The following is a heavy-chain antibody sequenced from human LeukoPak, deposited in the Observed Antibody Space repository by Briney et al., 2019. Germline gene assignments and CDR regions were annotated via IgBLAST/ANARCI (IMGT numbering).Heavy chain of an antibody. V-gene: IGHV4-39*07. D-gene: IGHD4-17*01. CDR3: AREGRDGVYYYYYMDV. J-gene: IGHJ6*03. CDR2: IYYSGST. Sequence: SETLSLTCTVSVGSISSSSYYCGWIRQPPGRGLEWIGSIYYSGSTYNNPSRKSRATISVDTSKNQFFLKLSSVTAADTAVDYCAREGRDGVYYYYYMDVWGKGTTVTVSS. CDR1: VGSISSSSYY.